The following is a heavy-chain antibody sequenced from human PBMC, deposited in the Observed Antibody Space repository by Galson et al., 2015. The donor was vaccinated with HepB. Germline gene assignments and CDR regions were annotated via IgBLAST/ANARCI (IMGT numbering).Heavy chain of an antibody. CDR1: GYTFTSYD. Sequence: SVKVYCKASGYTFTSYDINWVRQAHGQGLEWMGWMNPNSGNTGYAQKFQGRVTMTRNTSISTAYMELSSLRSEDTAVYYCARGSEFVLRFLEWLPHLDVWGKGTTVTVSS. CDR3: ARGSEFVLRFLEWLPHLDV. J-gene: IGHJ6*04. D-gene: IGHD3-3*01. V-gene: IGHV1-8*01. CDR2: MNPNSGNT.